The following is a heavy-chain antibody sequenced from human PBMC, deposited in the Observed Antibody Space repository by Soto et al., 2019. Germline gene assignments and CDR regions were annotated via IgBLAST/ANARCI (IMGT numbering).Heavy chain of an antibody. V-gene: IGHV3-7*01. CDR1: GFTFSNYW. CDR3: ARALVNGGDY. D-gene: IGHD3-10*01. CDR2: IKQDGSET. J-gene: IGHJ4*02. Sequence: PGGSLRLSCAASGFTFSNYWMTWVRQAPGKGLEWVANIKQDGSETNFVDSMKGRFTISRDNAKNSLYLQMNSLRAEDTAVYYCARALVNGGDYWGQGTLVTVSS.